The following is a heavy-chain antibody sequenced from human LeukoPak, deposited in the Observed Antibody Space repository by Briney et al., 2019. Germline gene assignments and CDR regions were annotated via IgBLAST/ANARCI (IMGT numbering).Heavy chain of an antibody. D-gene: IGHD5-12*01. J-gene: IGHJ4*02. CDR3: ARDGYSGYDPFDY. Sequence: ASVKVSFKASGYTFTGYYMHWVRQAPGQGLEWMGWINPNSGGTNYAQKFQGRVTMTRDTSISTAYMELSRLRSDDTAVYYCARDGYSGYDPFDYWGQGTLVTVSS. CDR2: INPNSGGT. CDR1: GYTFTGYY. V-gene: IGHV1-2*02.